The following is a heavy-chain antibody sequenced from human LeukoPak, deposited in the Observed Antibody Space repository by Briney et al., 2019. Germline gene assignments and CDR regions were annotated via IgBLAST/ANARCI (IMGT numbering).Heavy chain of an antibody. J-gene: IGHJ6*03. V-gene: IGHV4-34*01. CDR1: GGSFSGYY. D-gene: IGHD3-3*01. Sequence: SETLSLTCAVYGGSFSGYYWSWIRQPPGKGLEWIGEINHSGSTNYNPSLKSRVTISVDTSKNQFSLKLSSVTAADTAVYYCARAFATFWSSPSGDYMDVWGKGTTVTVSS. CDR3: ARAFATFWSSPSGDYMDV. CDR2: INHSGST.